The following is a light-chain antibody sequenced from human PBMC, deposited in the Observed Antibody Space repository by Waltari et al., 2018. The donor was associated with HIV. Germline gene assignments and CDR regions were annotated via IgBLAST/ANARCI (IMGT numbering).Light chain of an antibody. CDR2: EVS. CDR3: MQSIDLPPT. CDR1: RSLLKGDGKTN. V-gene: IGKV2D-29*01. J-gene: IGKJ4*01. Sequence: DIVMTQTPLSLSVTPGQSATISCNASRSLLKGDGKTNLFCYLQRSGQAPHLLMYEVSNRFSGVADRFTGSGSGTDFTLEIRRVEAGDVGVYYCMQSIDLPPTFGGGTKVEI.